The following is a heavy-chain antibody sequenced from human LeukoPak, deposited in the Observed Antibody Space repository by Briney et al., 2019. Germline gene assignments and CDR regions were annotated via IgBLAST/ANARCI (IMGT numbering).Heavy chain of an antibody. J-gene: IGHJ6*03. CDR1: GYTFTGYY. Sequence: ASVKVSCKASGYTFTGYYMHWVRQAPGQGLEWMGWINPNSGGTNYAQKFQGRVTITRNTSISTAYMELSSLRSEDTAVYYCARGKWIQLWLGYYYYYMDVWGKGTTVTVSS. CDR3: ARGKWIQLWLGYYYYYMDV. CDR2: INPNSGGT. V-gene: IGHV1-2*02. D-gene: IGHD5-18*01.